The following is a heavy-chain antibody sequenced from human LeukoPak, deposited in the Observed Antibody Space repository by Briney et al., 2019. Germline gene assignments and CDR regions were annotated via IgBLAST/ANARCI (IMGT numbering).Heavy chain of an antibody. J-gene: IGHJ4*02. D-gene: IGHD2-15*01. Sequence: SVKVSCKASGGTFSSYAISWVRQAPGQGLEWMGGIIPIFGTANYAQKFQGRVTITADESTSTAYMELSSLRSEDTAVYYCVRDPLGYCSGGSCSNFDYWGQGTLVTVSS. CDR2: IIPIFGTA. V-gene: IGHV1-69*13. CDR1: GGTFSSYA. CDR3: VRDPLGYCSGGSCSNFDY.